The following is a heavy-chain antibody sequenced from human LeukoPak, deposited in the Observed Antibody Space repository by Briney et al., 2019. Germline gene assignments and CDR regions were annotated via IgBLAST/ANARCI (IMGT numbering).Heavy chain of an antibody. CDR2: ISGSGGST. CDR3: AKGGLGDSSGWCIDDY. V-gene: IGHV3-23*01. J-gene: IGHJ4*02. CDR1: GFTFSSYA. Sequence: GGSLRLSCAASGFTFSSYAMSWVRQAPGKGLEWVSAISGSGGSTYYADSVKGRFTISRDNSKNTLYLQMNSLRAEDTAVYYCAKGGLGDSSGWCIDDYWGQGTLVTVSS. D-gene: IGHD6-19*01.